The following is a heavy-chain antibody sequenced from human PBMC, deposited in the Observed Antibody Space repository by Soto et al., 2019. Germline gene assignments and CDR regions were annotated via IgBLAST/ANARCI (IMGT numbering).Heavy chain of an antibody. CDR3: ARDHGYGDYPIDY. J-gene: IGHJ4*02. V-gene: IGHV3-7*01. CDR2: IKQDGSEK. CDR1: GFTFSSYW. Sequence: GSLRLSCAASGFTFSSYWMSWVRQAPGKGLEWVANIKQDGSEKYYVDSVKGRFTISRDNAKNSLYLQMNSLRAEDTAVYYCARDHGYGDYPIDYWGQGTLVTVSS. D-gene: IGHD4-17*01.